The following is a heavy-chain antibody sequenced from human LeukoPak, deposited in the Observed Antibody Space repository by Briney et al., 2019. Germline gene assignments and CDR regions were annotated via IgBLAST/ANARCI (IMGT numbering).Heavy chain of an antibody. CDR3: ARNMYYYDSSGYYGY. Sequence: PSQTLSLTCAVSGYSISSGYYWGWIRQPPGKGLEWIGSIYHSGSTYYNPSLKSRVTISVDTSKNQFSLKLSSVTAADTAAYYCARNMYYYDSSGYYGYWGQGTLVTVSS. CDR2: IYHSGST. CDR1: GYSISSGYY. V-gene: IGHV4-38-2*01. J-gene: IGHJ4*02. D-gene: IGHD3-22*01.